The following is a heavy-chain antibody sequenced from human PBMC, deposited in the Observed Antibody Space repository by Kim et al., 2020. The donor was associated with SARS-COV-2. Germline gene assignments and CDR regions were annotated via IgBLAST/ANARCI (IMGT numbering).Heavy chain of an antibody. CDR1: GASVSIGGYY. D-gene: IGHD2-21*02. J-gene: IGHJ3*02. CDR2: IYYSGGI. V-gene: IGHV4-31*03. CDR3: ARESVTRAFDI. Sequence: SETLSLTCSVSGASVSIGGYYWNWIRQSPGKGLEWIGSIYYSGGIYYAPSLESRLTISMDTSKKQFSLKLSSVTAADTAVYFCARESVTRAFDIWGQGTMVTVSS.